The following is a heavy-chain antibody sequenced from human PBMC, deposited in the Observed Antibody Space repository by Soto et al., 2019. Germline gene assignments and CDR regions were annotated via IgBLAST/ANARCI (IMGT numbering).Heavy chain of an antibody. D-gene: IGHD5-18*01. J-gene: IGHJ3*02. CDR1: GYSFTSYW. CDR2: IDPSDSYT. Sequence: GESLKISCKGSGYSFTSYWISWVRQMPGKGLEWMGRIDPSDSYTNYSPSFQGHVAISADKSISTAYLQWSSLKASDTAVYYCASLPPVDTAMVAFDIWGQGTMVTVSS. CDR3: ASLPPVDTAMVAFDI. V-gene: IGHV5-10-1*01.